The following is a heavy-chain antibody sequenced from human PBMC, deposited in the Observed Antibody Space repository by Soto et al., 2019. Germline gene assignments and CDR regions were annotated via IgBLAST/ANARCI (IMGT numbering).Heavy chain of an antibody. V-gene: IGHV1-18*01. CDR2: ISAYNGNT. J-gene: IGHJ6*02. Sequence: ASVKVSCKASGYTFTSYGISWVRQAPGQGLEWMGWISAYNGNTNYAQKLQGRVTMTTDTSTSTAYMELRSLRSDDTAVYYCARVKRAIGRHITGTTGPYYYYGMDVWG. D-gene: IGHD1-7*01. CDR3: ARVKRAIGRHITGTTGPYYYYGMDV. CDR1: GYTFTSYG.